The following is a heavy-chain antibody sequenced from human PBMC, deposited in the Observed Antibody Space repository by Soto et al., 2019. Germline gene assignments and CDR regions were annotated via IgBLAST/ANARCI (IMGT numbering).Heavy chain of an antibody. CDR2: IIPIFGTA. Sequence: QVQLVQSGAEVKKPGSSVKVSCKASGGTFSSYAISWVRQAPGQGLEWMGGIIPIFGTANYAQKFQGRVTITADESTSTADMELSSLRSEDTAVYYCARGPGPSNWNHYYYGMDVWGQGTTVTVSS. V-gene: IGHV1-69*01. D-gene: IGHD1-1*01. J-gene: IGHJ6*02. CDR1: GGTFSSYA. CDR3: ARGPGPSNWNHYYYGMDV.